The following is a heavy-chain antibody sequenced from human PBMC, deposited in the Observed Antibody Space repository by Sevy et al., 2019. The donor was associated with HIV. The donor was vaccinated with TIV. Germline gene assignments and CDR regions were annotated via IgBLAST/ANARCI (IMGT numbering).Heavy chain of an antibody. V-gene: IGHV3-23*01. CDR3: AKELYGAAVAFYWYFDL. CDR1: GFAFSSFA. D-gene: IGHD6-19*01. CDR2: IVGRGGST. J-gene: IGHJ2*01. Sequence: GGSLRLSCAASGFAFSSFAMSWVRQAPGKGLEWVSAIVGRGGSTYYADSVKGRFTISRDNSKNTLYLQMNSLRAEDTALYYCAKELYGAAVAFYWYFDLWGRGTLVTVSS.